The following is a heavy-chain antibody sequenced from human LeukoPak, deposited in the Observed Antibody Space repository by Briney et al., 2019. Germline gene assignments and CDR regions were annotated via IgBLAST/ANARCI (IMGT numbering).Heavy chain of an antibody. CDR1: GGSISSGGYY. Sequence: SETLSLTCTVSGGSISSGGYYWSWIRQHPGKGLEWIGYIYYSGSTYYNPSLKSRVTISVDTSKNQFSLKLSSVTAADTAVYYCARGNWNYVLDYWGQGTLVIVSS. CDR3: ARGNWNYVLDY. D-gene: IGHD1-7*01. CDR2: IYYSGST. J-gene: IGHJ4*02. V-gene: IGHV4-31*03.